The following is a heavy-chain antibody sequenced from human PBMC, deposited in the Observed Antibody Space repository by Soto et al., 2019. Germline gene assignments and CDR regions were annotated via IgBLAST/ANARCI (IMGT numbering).Heavy chain of an antibody. CDR2: VNSLGTYT. J-gene: IGHJ4*02. CDR3: ARNYGGASGVND. D-gene: IGHD4-17*01. CDR1: GFTFSDSY. V-gene: IGHV3-11*05. Sequence: VRLVESGGGLVKPGGSLRLSCAASGFTFSDSYMSWIRQSPGKGMEWLSYVNSLGTYTKYADSVRGRFTISRDNAKNSLYLEMTSLTVADTAVYYCARNYGGASGVNDWGQGTQVTVSS.